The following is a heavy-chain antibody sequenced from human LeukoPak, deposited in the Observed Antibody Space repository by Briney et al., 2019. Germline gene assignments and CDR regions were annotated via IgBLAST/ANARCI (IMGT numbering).Heavy chain of an antibody. V-gene: IGHV1-58*02. CDR2: IIVGRGNT. CDR3: AAIPYYEYGGIYYFDY. D-gene: IGHD4/OR15-4a*01. CDR1: GYTFTSSA. Sequence: SVKVSCKASGYTFTSSAMGWVRQAREQRLEWMGWIIVGRGNTNYAQKFQGRVTITRDKSRSTAYMELSSLRSEDTAVYYCAAIPYYEYGGIYYFDYWGQGTLVTVSS. J-gene: IGHJ4*02.